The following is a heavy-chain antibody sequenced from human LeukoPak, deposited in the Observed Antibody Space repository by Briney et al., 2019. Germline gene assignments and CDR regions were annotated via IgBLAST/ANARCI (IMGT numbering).Heavy chain of an antibody. CDR3: ARRAGAYSHPYDY. CDR1: GFSISSGYY. J-gene: IGHJ4*02. Sequence: SETLSLTCTVSGFSISSGYYWGWVRQPPGEGLEWIGSIYHSGSTYYNPSLKSRVTISVDTSKNQFSLKLSFVTAADTAVYYCARRAGAYSHPYDYWGQGTLVTVSS. CDR2: IYHSGST. D-gene: IGHD4/OR15-4a*01. V-gene: IGHV4-38-2*02.